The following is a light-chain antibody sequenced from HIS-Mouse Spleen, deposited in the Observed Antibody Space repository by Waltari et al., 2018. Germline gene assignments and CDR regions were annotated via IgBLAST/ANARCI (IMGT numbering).Light chain of an antibody. V-gene: IGLV1-47*01. CDR1: SPNIGSNY. CDR2: RNN. J-gene: IGLJ1*01. CDR3: AAWDDSLSGPV. Sequence: QSVLTQPPSASGTPGQRVTISCSGSSPNIGSNYVYWYQQRPGTAPKPPTYRNNQRPSGVPDRFSGSKSGTSASLAISGLRSEDEADYYCAAWDDSLSGPVFGTGTKVTVL.